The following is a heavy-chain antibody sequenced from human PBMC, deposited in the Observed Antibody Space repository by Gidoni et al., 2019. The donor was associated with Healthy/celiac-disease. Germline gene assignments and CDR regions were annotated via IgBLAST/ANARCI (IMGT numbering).Heavy chain of an antibody. Sequence: QVQLVQAGAEVQKPGASVKGSCKASASPFTSHYMHWVRQAPGQGLECMGIINPSVGSTSYAQKFQGRVTMTRDTSTSTVYMELSSLRSEDTAVYYCARSYCSGGSFYGDRYYFDYWGQGTLVTVSS. CDR2: INPSVGST. CDR3: ARSYCSGGSFYGDRYYFDY. CDR1: ASPFTSHY. J-gene: IGHJ4*02. V-gene: IGHV1-46*03. D-gene: IGHD2-15*01.